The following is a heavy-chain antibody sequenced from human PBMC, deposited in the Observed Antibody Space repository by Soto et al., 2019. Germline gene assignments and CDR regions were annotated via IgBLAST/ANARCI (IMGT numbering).Heavy chain of an antibody. CDR3: ASITIFGVATFYYYYGMDV. J-gene: IGHJ6*02. D-gene: IGHD3-3*01. CDR2: IYYSGST. V-gene: IGHV4-39*01. Sequence: PSETLSLTCTVSGGSISSSSYYWGWIRQPPGKGLEWIGSIYYSGSTYYNPSLKSRVTISVDTSKNQFSLKLSSVTAADTAVYYCASITIFGVATFYYYYGMDVWGQGTTVTSP. CDR1: GGSISSSSYY.